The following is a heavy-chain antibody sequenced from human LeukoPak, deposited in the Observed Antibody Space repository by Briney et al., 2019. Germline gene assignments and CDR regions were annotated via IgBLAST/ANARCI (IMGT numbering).Heavy chain of an antibody. CDR1: GFTFSSYS. J-gene: IGHJ3*02. CDR3: ARTGRRVGYCSGGSCYRITPSPYDAFDI. V-gene: IGHV3-21*04. CDR2: ISSSSSYI. Sequence: GGSLRLSCAASGFTFSSYSMNWVRQAPGKGLEWVSSISSSSSYIYYADSVKGRFTISRDNAKNSLYLQMNSLRAEDTAVYYCARTGRRVGYCSGGSCYRITPSPYDAFDIWGQGTMVTVSS. D-gene: IGHD2-15*01.